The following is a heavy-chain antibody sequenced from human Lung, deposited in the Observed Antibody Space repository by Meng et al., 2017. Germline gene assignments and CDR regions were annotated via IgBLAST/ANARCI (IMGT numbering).Heavy chain of an antibody. Sequence: QLPQWGAGLLKPSETLSLTFAGHGGSFVGYYWIWTRQPPGKGLEWIGEIIDSGSTNSNPSIKSRVTISVDTSKNQFSLRVTSVTAADRAVYYCVRRTYSSGWYFDYWGQGTLVTVSS. V-gene: IGHV4-34*02. CDR1: GGSFVGYY. CDR2: IIDSGST. D-gene: IGHD6-19*01. J-gene: IGHJ4*02. CDR3: VRRTYSSGWYFDY.